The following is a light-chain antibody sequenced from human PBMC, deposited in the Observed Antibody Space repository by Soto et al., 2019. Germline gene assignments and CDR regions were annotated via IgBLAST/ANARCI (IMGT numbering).Light chain of an antibody. CDR1: QSVSSN. CDR2: GAS. Sequence: EIVMTQSPATLSVSPGERATLSCRASQSVSSNLAWYQQKPGQAPRLLIYGASTRATGIAARFSGSGSGTEFTLTIRRLQSEDFAVYYCQQYNNWPPTFGQGTRLEIK. J-gene: IGKJ5*01. CDR3: QQYNNWPPT. V-gene: IGKV3-15*01.